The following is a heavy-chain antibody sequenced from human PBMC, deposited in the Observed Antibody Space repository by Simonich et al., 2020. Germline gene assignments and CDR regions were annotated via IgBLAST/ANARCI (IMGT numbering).Heavy chain of an antibody. CDR3: ARGGLVNYDILTGYHNWFDP. V-gene: IGHV4-34*01. CDR1: GGSFSGYY. Sequence: QVQLQQWGAGLLKPSETLSLTCAVYGGSFSGYYWSWIRQPPGKGLEWIGEINHSGSTNYNPSLKSRVTISGDTSKNQFSLKLSSVTASDTAVYYCARGGLVNYDILTGYHNWFDPWGQGTLVTVSS. CDR2: INHSGST. J-gene: IGHJ5*02. D-gene: IGHD3-9*01.